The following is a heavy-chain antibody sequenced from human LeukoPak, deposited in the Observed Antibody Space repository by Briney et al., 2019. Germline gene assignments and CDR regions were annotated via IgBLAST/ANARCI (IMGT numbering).Heavy chain of an antibody. V-gene: IGHV3-7*01. D-gene: IGHD3-9*01. CDR1: GFTFSSYW. J-gene: IGHJ4*02. CDR2: IKQDGSEK. Sequence: PGGLRLSCAASGFTFSSYWMSWVRQAPGKGLEWVANIKQDGSEKYYVDSVKGRFTISRDNAKNSLYLQMNSLRAEDTAVYYCARGRYYDILAHFDYWGQGTLVTVSS. CDR3: ARGRYYDILAHFDY.